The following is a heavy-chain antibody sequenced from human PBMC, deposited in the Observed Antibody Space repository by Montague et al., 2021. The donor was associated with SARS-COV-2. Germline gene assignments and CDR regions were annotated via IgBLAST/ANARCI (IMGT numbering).Heavy chain of an antibody. V-gene: IGHV4-31*03. J-gene: IGHJ6*02. CDR2: IDKSGTS. CDR3: ARDLWGFDV. CDR1: GGSISYGGYF. D-gene: IGHD3-16*01. Sequence: TLSLTCTVSGGSISYGGYFWNRNRQHPGKGLEWIGYIDKSGTSQHNPSLKIRVSLSVDTSQNQFPLNLRSATAADTALSYCARDLWGFDVWGQGTAVIVSS.